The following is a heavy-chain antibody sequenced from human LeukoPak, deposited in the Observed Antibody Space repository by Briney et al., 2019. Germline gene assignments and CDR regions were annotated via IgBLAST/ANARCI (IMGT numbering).Heavy chain of an antibody. J-gene: IGHJ4*02. V-gene: IGHV3-23*01. CDR3: AKGLWLPGASPFDY. D-gene: IGHD7-27*01. CDR1: GLTFSSYA. Sequence: GGSLRLSCAASGLTFSSYAMTWVRQSPGKGLEWVSGISGNGGDTYYADSVKGRFTISRDNSKNTLYLQLSSLRAEDTAVYYCAKGLWLPGASPFDYWGQGALVTVSS. CDR2: ISGNGGDT.